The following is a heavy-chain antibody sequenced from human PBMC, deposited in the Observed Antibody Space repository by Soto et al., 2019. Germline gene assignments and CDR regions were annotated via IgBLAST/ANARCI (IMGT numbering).Heavy chain of an antibody. V-gene: IGHV3-11*01. CDR2: ISSGSTNI. D-gene: IGHD1-1*01. CDR3: ARDRNAAGSDY. Sequence: QVQLVESGGGLVKPGGSLRLSCAASGFTFSDFYMSWLRQAPGKGLEWISYISSGSTNIFYADSVKGRFTVSRDNAKNSVYLQMDSLRAEDTAVYYGARDRNAAGSDYWGQGTLVTVSS. J-gene: IGHJ4*02. CDR1: GFTFSDFY.